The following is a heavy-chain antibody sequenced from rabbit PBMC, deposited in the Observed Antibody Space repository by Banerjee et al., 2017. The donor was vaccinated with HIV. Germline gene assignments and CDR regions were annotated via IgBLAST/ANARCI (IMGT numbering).Heavy chain of an antibody. Sequence: QLEESGGGLVQPEGSLTLTCKASGFDFSSNVMCWVRQAPGKGLEWIACIYGGSSGTTYYASWAKGRFTLSKTSSTTVTLQMTSLTAADTATYCCARDLAGVVGWNLNLWGQGTLVTVS. D-gene: IGHD4-1*01. CDR1: GFDFSSNV. J-gene: IGHJ4*01. V-gene: IGHV1S45*01. CDR3: ARDLAGVVGWNLNL. CDR2: IYGGSSGTT.